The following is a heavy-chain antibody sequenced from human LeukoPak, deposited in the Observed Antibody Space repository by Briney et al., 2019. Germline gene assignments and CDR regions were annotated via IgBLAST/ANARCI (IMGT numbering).Heavy chain of an antibody. D-gene: IGHD5-18*01. V-gene: IGHV4-61*01. CDR2: IYYSGST. J-gene: IGHJ4*02. CDR3: AREAMYSYGNNFDY. Sequence: PSETLPLTCTVSGGSVSSGSYYWRWIRQPPGRGLEWIGYIYYSGSTNYNPSLKSRVTISVDTSKNQFSLKLSSVTAADTAVYHCAREAMYSYGNNFDYWGQGTLVTVSS. CDR1: GGSVSSGSYY.